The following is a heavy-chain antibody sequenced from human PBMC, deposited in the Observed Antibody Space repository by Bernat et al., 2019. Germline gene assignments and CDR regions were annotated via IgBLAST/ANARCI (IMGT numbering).Heavy chain of an antibody. V-gene: IGHV3-30*01. CDR3: ATDTGYSSGWWGSGTHDY. J-gene: IGHJ4*02. D-gene: IGHD6-19*01. CDR2: ISYDGSNK. CDR1: GFTFSSYS. Sequence: QVQLVESGGGVVQPGGSLRLSCAASGFTFSSYSMHWVRQAPGKGLEWVAVISYDGSNKYYADSVKGRFTISRDNSKNTLYLQMNSLRAEDTAVYYFATDTGYSSGWWGSGTHDYWGQGTLVTVSS.